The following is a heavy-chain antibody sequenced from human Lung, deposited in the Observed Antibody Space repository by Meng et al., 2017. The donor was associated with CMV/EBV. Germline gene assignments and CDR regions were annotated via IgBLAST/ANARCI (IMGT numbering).Heavy chain of an antibody. J-gene: IGHJ5*02. CDR1: GYTFSTYT. V-gene: IGHV7-4-1*02. CDR2: ISTNTGTP. CDR3: ARGGNFDP. D-gene: IGHD2/OR15-2a*01. Sequence: QVQTVQSGAEVKESGASVKVSCKASGYTFSTYTINWVRQAHGRGLEWMGWISTNTGTPTYTQGFTGRFVFSLDTSVSTAYLQISSLKAEDTAVYYCARGGNFDPWGQGTLVTVSS.